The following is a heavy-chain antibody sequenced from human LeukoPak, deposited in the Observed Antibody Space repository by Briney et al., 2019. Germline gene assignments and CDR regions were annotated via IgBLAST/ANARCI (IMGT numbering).Heavy chain of an antibody. Sequence: GGSLRLSCAASGFTFSSYSMTWVRQAPGKGLEWVSSISSSSSYIYYADSVKGRFTISRDNAKNSLYLQMNSLRAEDTAVYYCARDLGIAAHDAFDIWGQGTMVTVSS. CDR2: ISSSSSYI. CDR3: ARDLGIAAHDAFDI. J-gene: IGHJ3*02. CDR1: GFTFSSYS. D-gene: IGHD6-6*01. V-gene: IGHV3-21*01.